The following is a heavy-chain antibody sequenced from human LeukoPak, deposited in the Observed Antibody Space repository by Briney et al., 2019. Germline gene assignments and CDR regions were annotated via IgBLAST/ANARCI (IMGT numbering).Heavy chain of an antibody. CDR3: ARSDYGGDFDY. J-gene: IGHJ4*02. CDR1: GGSISSFY. Sequence: SETLSLTCTVSGGSISSFYGNWIRQPPGKGLEWIGYIYNGGSTFYNPSLKSRVTISVDTSKNQFSLKLSSVTAADTAVYYCARSDYGGDFDYWGQGTLVTVSS. D-gene: IGHD4-23*01. V-gene: IGHV4-59*01. CDR2: IYNGGST.